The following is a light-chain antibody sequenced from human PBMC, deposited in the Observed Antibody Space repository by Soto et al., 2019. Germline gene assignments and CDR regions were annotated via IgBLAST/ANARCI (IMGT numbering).Light chain of an antibody. V-gene: IGKV1-39*01. J-gene: IGKJ5*01. CDR1: ETISTY. Sequence: DIPMTQSPSSLSASVGDRVTITCRTSETISTYVNWYQKKPGKAPKLLIYAASSLQSGVPSRFSGSGSGTDFTLTVSSLQPEDFATYYCQQGHSNPITLGQGTRLEIK. CDR3: QQGHSNPIT. CDR2: AAS.